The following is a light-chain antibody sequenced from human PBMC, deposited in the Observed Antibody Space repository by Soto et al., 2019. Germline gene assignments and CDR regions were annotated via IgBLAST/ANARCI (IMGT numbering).Light chain of an antibody. Sequence: QSVLTQPASVSGSPGQSVTISCTGTSSDVGDYDYVSWYQQYPGKAPKLLIYEVNNRPSGISNRFSGSKSGNTASLTISGSQPEGEADYDYISYANRDSLLYVFGGGTKLTVL. CDR1: SSDVGDYDY. CDR3: ISYANRDSLLYV. CDR2: EVN. V-gene: IGLV2-14*01. J-gene: IGLJ1*01.